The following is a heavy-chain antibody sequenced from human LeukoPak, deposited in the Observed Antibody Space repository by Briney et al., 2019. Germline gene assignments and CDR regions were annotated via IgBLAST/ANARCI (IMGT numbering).Heavy chain of an antibody. Sequence: GGSMRLSCAASGFTFSSYAMSWVRQAPGKGLEWVSAISGSGGSTYYADSVKGRFTISRDNSKNTLYLQMNSLRAEDTAVYYCAKDYGSGSYRFDYWGQGTLVTVSS. V-gene: IGHV3-23*01. D-gene: IGHD3-10*01. CDR2: ISGSGGST. CDR3: AKDYGSGSYRFDY. J-gene: IGHJ4*02. CDR1: GFTFSSYA.